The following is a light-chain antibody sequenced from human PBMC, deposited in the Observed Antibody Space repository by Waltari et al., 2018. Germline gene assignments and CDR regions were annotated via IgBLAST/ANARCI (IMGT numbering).Light chain of an antibody. V-gene: IGKV3-15*01. J-gene: IGKJ4*01. Sequence: EIVMRQSPATLFVSPGERATLSCRASETIRSNFLAWYQQKPGQAPRLLIYGISTRATGIPARVSGSGSGTEFTLTISSLQSEDFAVYYCQQHSSWPLTFGGGTKVEIK. CDR3: QQHSSWPLT. CDR2: GIS. CDR1: ETIRSN.